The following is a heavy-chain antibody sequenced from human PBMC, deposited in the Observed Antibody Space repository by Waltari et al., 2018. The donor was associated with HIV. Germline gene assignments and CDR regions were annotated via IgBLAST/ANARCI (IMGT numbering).Heavy chain of an antibody. CDR2: FDPEGDET. Sequence: QVVLIESGAEVKQPGGSVKVSCKVAGYSHTQLSMHWVRQAPGKGLEWMGGFDPEGDETIYAQKFQGRLSMTEDTSTDTAYMELRGLRSDDTAVYYCASNDRPVYFFDYWSHGTLVTVS. V-gene: IGHV1-24*01. J-gene: IGHJ4*01. D-gene: IGHD3-9*01. CDR1: GYSHTQLS. CDR3: ASNDRPVYFFDY.